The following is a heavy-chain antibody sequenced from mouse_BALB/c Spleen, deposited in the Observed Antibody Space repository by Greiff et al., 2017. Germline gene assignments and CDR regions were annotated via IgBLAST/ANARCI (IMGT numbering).Heavy chain of an antibody. V-gene: IGHV3-1*02. CDR3: ARDGNYDWFAY. Sequence: EVQLVESGPDLVKPSQSLSLTCTVTGYSITGGYSWHWLRQFPGNKLEWMGYIHYSGSTNYNPSLKSRISITRDTSKNQFFLQLNSVTTEDTATYYCARDGNYDWFAYWGQGTLVTVSA. J-gene: IGHJ3*01. CDR2: IHYSGST. CDR1: GYSITGGYS. D-gene: IGHD2-1*01.